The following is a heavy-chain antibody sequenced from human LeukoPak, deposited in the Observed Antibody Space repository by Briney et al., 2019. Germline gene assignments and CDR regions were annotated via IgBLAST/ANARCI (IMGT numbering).Heavy chain of an antibody. J-gene: IGHJ4*02. D-gene: IGHD6-13*01. CDR1: GDSVSSNIAA. Sequence: SQTLSLTCAISGDSVSSNIAAWNWIRQSPSRGLEWLGRTYYRSKWYNDYAVSVRSRITIDPDTSKNQFSLQLNSVTPEDTAVYYCAKDSGTGPFACSHWGQGTLVTVSS. CDR3: AKDSGTGPFACSH. V-gene: IGHV6-1*01. CDR2: TYYRSKWYN.